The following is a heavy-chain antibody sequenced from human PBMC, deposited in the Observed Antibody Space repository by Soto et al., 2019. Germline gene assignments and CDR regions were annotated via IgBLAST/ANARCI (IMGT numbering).Heavy chain of an antibody. V-gene: IGHV4-31*03. J-gene: IGHJ3*02. D-gene: IGHD3-22*01. CDR2: IYYSGST. CDR3: ARVYHSSGYYYADAFYI. CDR1: GGSISSGGYY. Sequence: QVQLQESGPGLVKPSQTLSLTCTVSGGSISSGGYYWSWIRQHPGKGLEWIGYIYYSGSTYYNPSLQSCVTISVDTSKNQFSLELSSVTAADTAVYYLARVYHSSGYYYADAFYIWGQGTMVTVSS.